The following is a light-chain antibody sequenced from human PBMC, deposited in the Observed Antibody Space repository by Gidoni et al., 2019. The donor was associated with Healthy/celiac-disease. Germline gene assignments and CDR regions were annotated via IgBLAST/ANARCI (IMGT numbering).Light chain of an antibody. CDR2: GAA. CDR1: QSVSSN. CDR3: QQYNNWPRT. J-gene: IGKJ1*01. Sequence: EIVMTQSPATLSVSPGETATLSCRASQSVSSNLAWYQQKPGQEPRLLIYGAATRATGIPARCSGSGSGTEVTLIKSSMQSEDFAGDYCQQYNNWPRTFGQXTKVEIK. V-gene: IGKV3-15*01.